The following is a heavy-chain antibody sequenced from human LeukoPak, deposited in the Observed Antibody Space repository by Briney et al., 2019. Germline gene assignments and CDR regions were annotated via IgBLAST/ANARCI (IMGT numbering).Heavy chain of an antibody. CDR3: ARRSLDYDFWSGYYTLDY. J-gene: IGHJ4*02. Sequence: GESLKISCKGSGYSFTSYWIGWVRQMPGKGLEWMGIIYPGDSGTRYSPSFQGQVTISADKSISTAYLQWSSLKASDTAMYYCARRSLDYDFWSGYYTLDYWGQGTLVTVSS. CDR1: GYSFTSYW. CDR2: IYPGDSGT. D-gene: IGHD3-3*01. V-gene: IGHV5-51*01.